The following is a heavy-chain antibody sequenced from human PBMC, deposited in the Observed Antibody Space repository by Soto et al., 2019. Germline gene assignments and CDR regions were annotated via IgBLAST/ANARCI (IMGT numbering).Heavy chain of an antibody. V-gene: IGHV1-3*01. D-gene: IGHD6-19*01. CDR3: ARGKRLAVAGTRWFDP. CDR1: GYTFTSYA. CDR2: TNAGNGNT. Sequence: ASVKVSCKASGYTFTSYAMHWVRQAPGQRLEWMGWTNAGNGNTKYSQKFQGRVTITRDTSASTAYMELSSLRSEDTAVYYCARGKRLAVAGTRWFDPWGQGTLVTVS. J-gene: IGHJ5*02.